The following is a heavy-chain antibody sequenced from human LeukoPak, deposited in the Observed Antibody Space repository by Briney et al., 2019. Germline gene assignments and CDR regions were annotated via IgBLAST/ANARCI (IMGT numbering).Heavy chain of an antibody. CDR2: IYTSGST. Sequence: SETLSLTCTVSGGSISSYYWSWVRQPAGKGLEWIGLIYTSGSTNYNPSPQSRATMPVETSKNQFSLRLSSVTAADTAVYYCARRDYGDSGPTGWGQGTLVTVSS. CDR3: ARRDYGDSGPTG. D-gene: IGHD4-17*01. J-gene: IGHJ4*02. CDR1: GGSISSYY. V-gene: IGHV4-4*07.